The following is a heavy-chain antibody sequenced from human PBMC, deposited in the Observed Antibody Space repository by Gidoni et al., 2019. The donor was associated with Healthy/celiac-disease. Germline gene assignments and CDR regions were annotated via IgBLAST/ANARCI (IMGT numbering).Heavy chain of an antibody. CDR3: AKANDNFIAAAAIDY. Sequence: EVQLVESGGGLVQPGRSLRLSCAASGFTFDDYAMHWVRQAPGKGLEWVSGISWNSGSIGYADSGKGRFTISRDNAKNSLYLKMNSLRAEETALYYCAKANDNFIAAAAIDYWGQGTLVTVSS. CDR1: GFTFDDYA. D-gene: IGHD6-13*01. V-gene: IGHV3-9*01. J-gene: IGHJ4*02. CDR2: ISWNSGSI.